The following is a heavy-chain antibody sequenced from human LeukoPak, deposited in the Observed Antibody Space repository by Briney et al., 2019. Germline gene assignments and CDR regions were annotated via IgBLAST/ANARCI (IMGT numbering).Heavy chain of an antibody. CDR1: GGSISGYY. D-gene: IGHD3-10*01. Sequence: LSLTCTVSGGSISGYYWSWIRQLPGKGLEWVSVISADSAATFYADSVKGRFTISRDNGRSTVFLQMSSLRAEDTALYYCARKSASGNYPLDYWGQGTLVTVSS. CDR3: ARKSASGNYPLDY. CDR2: ISADSAAT. V-gene: IGHV3-23*01. J-gene: IGHJ4*02.